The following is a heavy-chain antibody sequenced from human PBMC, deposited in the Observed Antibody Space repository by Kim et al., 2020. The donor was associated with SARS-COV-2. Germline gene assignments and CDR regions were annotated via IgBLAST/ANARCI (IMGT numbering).Heavy chain of an antibody. D-gene: IGHD3-3*01. V-gene: IGHV4-59*13. CDR1: GGSISSYY. CDR2: IYYSGST. CDR3: AREDMEVTISGVVNRLYFDL. J-gene: IGHJ2*01. Sequence: SETLSLTCTVSGGSISSYYWSWIRQPPGKGLEWIGYIYYSGSTSYNAALKSRVTISVDTAKNQSTLKLSTVTAADTAVYYCAREDMEVTISGVVNRLYFDLWGRGTLVTVSS.